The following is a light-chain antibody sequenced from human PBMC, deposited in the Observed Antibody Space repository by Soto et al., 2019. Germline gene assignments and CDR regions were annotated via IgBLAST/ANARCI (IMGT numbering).Light chain of an antibody. Sequence: QSALTQPPSASGSPGQSVTISCTGTSSDVGGYNYVSWYQQHPGKAPKLMISEVSKRPSGVPDRFSGSKSGNTASLTVSGLQDEDEADYYCSSYAGSPVIFGGGTKLTVL. V-gene: IGLV2-8*01. CDR3: SSYAGSPVI. CDR1: SSDVGGYNY. CDR2: EVS. J-gene: IGLJ2*01.